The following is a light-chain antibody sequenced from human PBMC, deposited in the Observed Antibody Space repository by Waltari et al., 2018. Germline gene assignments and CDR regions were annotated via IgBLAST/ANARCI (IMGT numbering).Light chain of an antibody. J-gene: IGKJ4*01. CDR3: QHRSIWPLA. Sequence: EIVLTQSPATLSLSPGDRDTLSCRASQHISWFLSWYQRKPGQAPRLLIYDASNRASGIPARFSGSGSGTDFTLTISSLEPEDFAVYYCQHRSIWPLAFGGGTKLDIK. V-gene: IGKV3-11*01. CDR1: QHISWF. CDR2: DAS.